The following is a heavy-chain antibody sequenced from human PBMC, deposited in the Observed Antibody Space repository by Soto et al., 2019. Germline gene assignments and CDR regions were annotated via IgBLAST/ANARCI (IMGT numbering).Heavy chain of an antibody. CDR1: DGSISSYY. CDR2: IYGTGTT. Sequence: SETLSLTCTVSDGSISSYYWSWIRQPPGKGLEWIGYIYGTGTTNYSPSLTNRVTLSVDMSKNQFSLRLSSVTAADTAVYYCAGFSSGTYLFDLWGQGTPVTSPQ. D-gene: IGHD1-26*01. CDR3: AGFSSGTYLFDL. J-gene: IGHJ5*02. V-gene: IGHV4-59*01.